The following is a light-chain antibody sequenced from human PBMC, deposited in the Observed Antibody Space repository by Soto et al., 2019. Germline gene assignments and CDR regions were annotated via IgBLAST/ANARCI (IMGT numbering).Light chain of an antibody. CDR3: NSYTGYNTLPV. CDR2: GVT. V-gene: IGLV2-14*01. CDR1: SGDFSDHKY. J-gene: IGLJ1*01. Sequence: QSALTQSASVSGSPGQSITISCTGTSGDFSDHKYVSWYQQHPGKAPQLLIYGVTNRPSGVSNRFSGSKSGDTASLTISGLQADDEADYYCNSYTGYNTLPVFGTGTKLTVL.